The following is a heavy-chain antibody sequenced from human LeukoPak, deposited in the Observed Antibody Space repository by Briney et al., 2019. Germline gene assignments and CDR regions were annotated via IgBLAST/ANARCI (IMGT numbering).Heavy chain of an antibody. CDR1: GFTVSDYS. J-gene: IGHJ4*02. CDR2: ISSSGTI. CDR3: ARDPRGYCSGGSCHKPYYFDY. D-gene: IGHD2-15*01. Sequence: GGSLRLSCAASGFTVSDYSMNWVRQAPGKGLEWVSYISSSGTIYYADSVKGRFTISSDNAKNSLYLQMNSRRAEDTAVYYCARDPRGYCSGGSCHKPYYFDYWGQGTLVTVSS. V-gene: IGHV3-69-1*01.